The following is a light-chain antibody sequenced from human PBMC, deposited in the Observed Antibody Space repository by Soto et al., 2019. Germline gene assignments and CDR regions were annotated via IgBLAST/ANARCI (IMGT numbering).Light chain of an antibody. CDR2: EVS. Sequence: QSALTQPASVSGSPGQSITISCTGTSSDVGGYNYVSWYQQHPGKAPKLMIYEVSNRPPGVPNRFSGSKSGNTASLTISGLQSQDEADYYCRSYTSSRTLVFGTGTKLTVL. CDR1: SSDVGGYNY. CDR3: RSYTSSRTLV. J-gene: IGLJ1*01. V-gene: IGLV2-14*01.